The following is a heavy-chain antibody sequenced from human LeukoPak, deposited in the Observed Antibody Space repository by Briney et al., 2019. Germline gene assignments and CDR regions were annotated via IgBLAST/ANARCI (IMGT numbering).Heavy chain of an antibody. CDR3: ARDDSEVGATLGY. D-gene: IGHD1-26*01. CDR2: IYYSGST. Sequence: SETLSLNCTVSAGSVSSGSYYWSWIRQPPGKGLEWIGYIYYSGSTNYNPSLKSRVTISVDTSKNQFSLKLSSVTAADTAVYYCARDDSEVGATLGYWGQGTLVTVSS. CDR1: AGSVSSGSYY. V-gene: IGHV4-61*01. J-gene: IGHJ4*02.